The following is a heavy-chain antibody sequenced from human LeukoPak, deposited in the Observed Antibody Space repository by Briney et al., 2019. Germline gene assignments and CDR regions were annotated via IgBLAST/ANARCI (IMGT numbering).Heavy chain of an antibody. Sequence: ASVKVSCKASGYTFTSYDINWVRQATGQGLEWMGWMNPNSGNTGYAQKFQGRVTMTRNTSISTAYMELSSLRSEDTAVYYCARVRGQRYWFDPWGQGTLVTVS. CDR3: ARVRGQRYWFDP. CDR1: GYTFTSYD. J-gene: IGHJ5*02. V-gene: IGHV1-8*01. D-gene: IGHD5-12*01. CDR2: MNPNSGNT.